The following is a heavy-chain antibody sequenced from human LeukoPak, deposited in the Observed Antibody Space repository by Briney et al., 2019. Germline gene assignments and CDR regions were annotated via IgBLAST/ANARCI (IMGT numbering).Heavy chain of an antibody. D-gene: IGHD2-2*02. CDR3: ARYHCSTTTCYNFDY. CDR2: ILYTGGT. Sequence: SETLSLTCTVSGGSISGYYWSWIRQPPGKGLEWIGYILYTGGTNHNPSLKSRVTISVDTSKNQFSLNLSSVTAADTAVYYCARYHCSTTTCYNFDYWGQGILVTVSS. V-gene: IGHV4-59*03. J-gene: IGHJ4*02. CDR1: GGSISGYY.